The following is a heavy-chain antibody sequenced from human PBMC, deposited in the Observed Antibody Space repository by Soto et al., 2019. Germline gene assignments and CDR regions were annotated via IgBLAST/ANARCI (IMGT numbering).Heavy chain of an antibody. Sequence: SGPTLVNPTQTLTPTCTFSGFSLSTNGVGVGWIRQPPGKALEWLALIYWNDAKRYSPSLKSTLTITKDTSKNQVVLTMTNMDPVDTATYYWVHSTPPSCYDSHGALDIWGKGTMVTVS. CDR1: GFSLSTNGVG. V-gene: IGHV2-5*01. D-gene: IGHD3-22*01. CDR3: VHSTPPSCYDSHGALDI. J-gene: IGHJ3*02. CDR2: IYWNDAK.